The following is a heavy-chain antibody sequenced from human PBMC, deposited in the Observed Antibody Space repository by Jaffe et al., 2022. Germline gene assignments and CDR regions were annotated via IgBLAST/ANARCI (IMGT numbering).Heavy chain of an antibody. D-gene: IGHD1-26*01. V-gene: IGHV3-49*04. CDR1: GFTFGDYA. CDR3: TREGWELSRGAFDI. Sequence: EVQLVESGGGLVQPGRSLRLSCTASGFTFGDYAMSWVRQAPGKGLEWVGFIRSKAYGGTTEYAASVKGRFTISRDDSKSIAYLQMNSLKTEDTAVYYCTREGWELSRGAFDIWGQGTMVTVSS. J-gene: IGHJ3*02. CDR2: IRSKAYGGTT.